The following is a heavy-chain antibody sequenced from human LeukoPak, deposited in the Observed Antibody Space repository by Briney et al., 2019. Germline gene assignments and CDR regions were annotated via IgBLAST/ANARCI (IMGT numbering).Heavy chain of an antibody. CDR1: GGSISSYY. V-gene: IGHV4-59*08. CDR2: IYYSGST. D-gene: IGHD4-11*01. J-gene: IGHJ3*02. Sequence: PSETLSLTCTVSGGSISSYYWSWIRQPPGKGLEWIGYIYYSGSTNYNPSLKSRVTISVDTSKNQFPLKLSSVTAADTAVYYCARRVYSNLNDAFDIWGQGTMVTVSS. CDR3: ARRVYSNLNDAFDI.